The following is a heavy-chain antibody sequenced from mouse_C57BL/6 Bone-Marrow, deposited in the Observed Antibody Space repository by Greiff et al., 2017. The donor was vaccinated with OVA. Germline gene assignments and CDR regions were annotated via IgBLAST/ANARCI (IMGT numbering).Heavy chain of an antibody. CDR2: IYPGDGDT. CDR3: ARLAYYYGSSYWYFDV. CDR1: GYAFSSYW. V-gene: IGHV1-80*01. Sequence: ESGAELVKPGASVKISCKASGYAFSSYWMNWVKQRPGKGLEWIGQIYPGDGDTNYNGKFKGKATLTADKSYSTAYMQLSSLTSEDSAVYFCARLAYYYGSSYWYFDVWGTGTTVTVSS. D-gene: IGHD1-1*01. J-gene: IGHJ1*03.